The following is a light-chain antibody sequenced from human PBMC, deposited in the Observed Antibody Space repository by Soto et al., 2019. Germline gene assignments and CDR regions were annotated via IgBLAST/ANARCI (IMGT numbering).Light chain of an antibody. CDR3: QQYNSYSPWT. CDR1: QSINSW. V-gene: IGKV1-5*03. CDR2: KAS. J-gene: IGKJ1*01. Sequence: DIQMTQSPSTLSASVGDRVTITCRASQSINSWLAWYQQKPGKATKLLIYKASTLESGVPSRFSGSGSGTEFTFTISRLQPDDFGTYYCQQYNSYSPWTFGQGTKVEIK.